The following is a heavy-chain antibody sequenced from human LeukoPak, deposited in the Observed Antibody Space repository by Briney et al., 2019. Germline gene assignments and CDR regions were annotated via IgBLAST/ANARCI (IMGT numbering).Heavy chain of an antibody. V-gene: IGHV3-7*04. J-gene: IGHJ4*02. D-gene: IGHD3-10*01. Sequence: PGGSLRLSCAASEFTFNRYWMSWVRQAPGKGLEWVANIKHDGSEAHYVDSVKGRFTISRDNAKNSLSLQMNSLNVDDTGVDFCTRDALFGSVRTLLDSWSQGTLVSVSS. CDR1: EFTFNRYW. CDR2: IKHDGSEA. CDR3: TRDALFGSVRTLLDS.